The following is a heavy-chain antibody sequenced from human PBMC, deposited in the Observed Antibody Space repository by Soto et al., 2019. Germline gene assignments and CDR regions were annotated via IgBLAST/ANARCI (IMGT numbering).Heavy chain of an antibody. D-gene: IGHD2-2*01. V-gene: IGHV1-3*01. CDR1: GYTFTSYA. CDR2: INAGNGNT. CDR3: ARGLYCISPSCPRPYYNFGMDV. J-gene: IGHJ6*02. Sequence: ASVKVSCKASGYTFTSYAMHWVRQAPGQRLEWMGWINAGNGNTKYSQKFQGRVTITRDTSASTAYMELSSLRSEDTAVYYCARGLYCISPSCPRPYYNFGMDVWGQGTTVTVSS.